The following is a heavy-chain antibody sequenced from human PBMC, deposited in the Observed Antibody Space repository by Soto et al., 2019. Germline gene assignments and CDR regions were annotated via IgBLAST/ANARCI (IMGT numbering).Heavy chain of an antibody. Sequence: QVQLVQSGAEVKKPGASVKVSCKASGYTFTSYYMHWVRQAPGQGLEWMGIINPSGGSTSYAQKCQRRVTMAGDKSTSTGDMELSSMRSEDTAVYYCARDRVVVGSGSPYWFGPWGQGTLVTVSS. D-gene: IGHD3-10*01. CDR1: GYTFTSYY. V-gene: IGHV1-46*01. CDR2: INPSGGST. J-gene: IGHJ5*02. CDR3: ARDRVVVGSGSPYWFGP.